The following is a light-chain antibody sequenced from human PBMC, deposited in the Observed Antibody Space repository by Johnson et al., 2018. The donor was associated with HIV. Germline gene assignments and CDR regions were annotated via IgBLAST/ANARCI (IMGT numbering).Light chain of an antibody. Sequence: QSVLTQPPSVSAAPGQKVTISCSGSSSNIGNNYVSWYQQLPGTAPKLLIYENNKRPSGIPDRFSGSKSGTSASLGITGLQTGDEADYYCGTWDSSLSAYVFGTPTKVTVL. V-gene: IGLV1-51*02. CDR1: SSNIGNNY. CDR3: GTWDSSLSAYV. CDR2: ENN. J-gene: IGLJ1*01.